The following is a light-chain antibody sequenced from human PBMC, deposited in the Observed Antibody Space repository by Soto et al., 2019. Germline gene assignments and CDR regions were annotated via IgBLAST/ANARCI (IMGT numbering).Light chain of an antibody. J-gene: IGKJ5*01. CDR2: GAS. V-gene: IGKV1-39*01. CDR1: QSIGSS. Sequence: DIQMTQSPSSLSASVGDRVTITCRASQSIGSSLNWYQQKVGKAPKLLIYGASSLQSGVPSRFSGSGSGTDFTLTISSLQPEDFVTYYCQQSYSTPITFGQGTRLEIK. CDR3: QQSYSTPIT.